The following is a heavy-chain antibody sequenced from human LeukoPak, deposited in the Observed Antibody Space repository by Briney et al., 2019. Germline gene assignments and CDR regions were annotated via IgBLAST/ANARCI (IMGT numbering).Heavy chain of an antibody. CDR3: ARAGQRRGAFDI. CDR2: IYYSGST. J-gene: IGHJ3*02. D-gene: IGHD6-25*01. Sequence: SETLSLTCTVSGGSISSYYWSWIRQPPGKGLEWIGYIYYSGSTNYNPSLKSRVTISVDTSKNQFSLKLSSVTAADTAVYYCARAGQRRGAFDIWGQGTMVTVSS. CDR1: GGSISSYY. V-gene: IGHV4-59*01.